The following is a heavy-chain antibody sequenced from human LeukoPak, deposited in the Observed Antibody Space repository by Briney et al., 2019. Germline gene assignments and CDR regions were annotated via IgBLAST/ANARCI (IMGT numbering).Heavy chain of an antibody. J-gene: IGHJ4*02. CDR1: GGSISSGGYC. Sequence: PSETLSLTCTVSGGSISSGGYCWSWIRQHPGKGLEWIGYIYYSGSTYYNPSLKSRVTISIDTSKNQFSLKLSSVTAADTAVYYCARYIVATIAQLYYFDYWGQGTLVTVSS. CDR3: ARYIVATIAQLYYFDY. D-gene: IGHD5-12*01. V-gene: IGHV4-31*03. CDR2: IYYSGST.